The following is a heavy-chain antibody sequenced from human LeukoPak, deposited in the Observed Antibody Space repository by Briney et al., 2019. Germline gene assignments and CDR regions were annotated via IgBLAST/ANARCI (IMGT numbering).Heavy chain of an antibody. CDR3: ARYSSGFVLDY. V-gene: IGHV3-30*03. CDR2: ISYDGSNK. Sequence: GGSLRLSCAASGFTFSSYGMHWVRQAPGKGLEWVAVISYDGSNKYYADSVKGRFTISRDNSKNTLYLQMNSLRAEDTAVYYCARYSSGFVLDYWGQGTLVTVSS. D-gene: IGHD3-22*01. CDR1: GFTFSSYG. J-gene: IGHJ4*02.